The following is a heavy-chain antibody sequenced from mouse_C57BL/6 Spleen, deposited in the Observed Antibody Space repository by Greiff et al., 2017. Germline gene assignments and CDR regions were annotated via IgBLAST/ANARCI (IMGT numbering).Heavy chain of an antibody. J-gene: IGHJ2*01. D-gene: IGHD1-1*01. CDR2: IYPRSGNT. Sequence: QVQLQQSGAELARPGASVKLSCKASGYTFTSYGISWVKQRTGQGLEWIGEIYPRSGNTYYNEKFKGKATLTADKSSSTAYMELRSLTSEDSAVYVCAGGHYYGSLYYFDYWGQGTTLTVSS. CDR1: GYTFTSYG. CDR3: AGGHYYGSLYYFDY. V-gene: IGHV1-81*01.